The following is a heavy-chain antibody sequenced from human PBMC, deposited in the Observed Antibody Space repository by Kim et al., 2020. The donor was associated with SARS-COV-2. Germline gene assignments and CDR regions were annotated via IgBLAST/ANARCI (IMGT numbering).Heavy chain of an antibody. J-gene: IGHJ4*02. V-gene: IGHV3-48*03. CDR1: GFTFSSYE. CDR2: ISSSGSTI. CDR3: ARGGRVGYSSSWDQRYFDY. D-gene: IGHD6-13*01. Sequence: GGSLRLSCAASGFTFSSYEMNWVRQAPGKGLEWVSYISSSGSTIYYADSVKGRFTISRDNAKNSLYLQMNSLRAEDTAVYYCARGGRVGYSSSWDQRYFDYWGQGTLVTVSS.